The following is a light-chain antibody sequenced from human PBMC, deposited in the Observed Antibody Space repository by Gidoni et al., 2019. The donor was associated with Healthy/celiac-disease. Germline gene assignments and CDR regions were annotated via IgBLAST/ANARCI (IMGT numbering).Light chain of an antibody. J-gene: IGKJ4*01. CDR3: QQLNSYPT. V-gene: IGKV1-9*01. CDR2: AAS. CDR1: QGISSY. Sequence: QLTQSPSSLSASVGDRVTIPCRASQGISSYLAWYQQKPGKAPKLLIYAASTLQSGVPSRFSGSGSGTDFTITISSLQPEDFATYYCQQLNSYPTFGGGTKVEIK.